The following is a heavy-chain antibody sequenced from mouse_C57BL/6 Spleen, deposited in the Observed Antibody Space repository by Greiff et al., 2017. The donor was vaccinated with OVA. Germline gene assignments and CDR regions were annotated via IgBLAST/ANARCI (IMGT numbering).Heavy chain of an antibody. J-gene: IGHJ3*01. CDR1: GFTFSDYY. D-gene: IGHD2-1*01. Sequence: EVQLVESGGGLVQPGGSLKLSCAASGFTFSDYYMYWVRQTPEKRLEWVAYISNGGGSTYYPDTVKGRFTLSRDNAKNTLYLQMSRLKSEDTAMYYCARPPYGNYVAWFAYWGQGTLVTVSA. CDR3: ARPPYGNYVAWFAY. V-gene: IGHV5-12*01. CDR2: ISNGGGST.